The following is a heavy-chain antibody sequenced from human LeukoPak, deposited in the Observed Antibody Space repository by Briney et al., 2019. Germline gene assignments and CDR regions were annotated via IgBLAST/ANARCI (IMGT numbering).Heavy chain of an antibody. CDR3: TSGRGFYYDT. CDR1: TFTFNNAW. V-gene: IGHV3-15*07. Sequence: GGSLRLSCAASTFTFNNAWVNWVRQAPGKGLEWVGRIKSKTDGGTRDYAAPVKGRFTISRDDSTNTLYLQMNSLTTEDTAVYYCTSGRGFYYDTWDQGTLVTVSS. D-gene: IGHD3-22*01. CDR2: IKSKTDGGTR. J-gene: IGHJ5*02.